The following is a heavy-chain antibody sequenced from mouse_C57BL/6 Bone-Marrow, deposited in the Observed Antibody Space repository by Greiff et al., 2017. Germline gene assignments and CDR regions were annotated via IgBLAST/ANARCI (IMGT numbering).Heavy chain of an antibody. CDR1: GYTFTSYW. CDR2: IYPGSGST. D-gene: IGHD2-2*01. J-gene: IGHJ2*01. Sequence: QVQLQQPGAELVKPGASVTMSCKASGYTFTSYWITWVKQRPGQGLEWIGDIYPGSGSTNYNEKFKSKATLTVDTSSSTAYMQLSSLTSADSAVYYCARGSYAYDVDYWGQGTTLTVSS. V-gene: IGHV1-55*01. CDR3: ARGSYAYDVDY.